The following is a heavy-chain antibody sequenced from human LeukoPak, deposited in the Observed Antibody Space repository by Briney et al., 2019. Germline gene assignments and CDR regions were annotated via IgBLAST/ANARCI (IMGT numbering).Heavy chain of an antibody. CDR3: VRDRELAY. CDR2: IYQSGST. J-gene: IGHJ4*02. V-gene: IGHV4-59*01. CDR1: GGSISSYY. D-gene: IGHD1-1*01. Sequence: KSSETLSLTCTVSGGSISSYYWTWIRQPPGKGLEWIGYIYQSGSTDYNPSLKSRVTISVDTSRNQFSLKLYSVTAADTAVYYCVRDRELAYWGQGILVTVSS.